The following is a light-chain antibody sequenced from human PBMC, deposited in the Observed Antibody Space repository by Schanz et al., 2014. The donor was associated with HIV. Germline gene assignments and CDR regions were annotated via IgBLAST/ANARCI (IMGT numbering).Light chain of an antibody. CDR3: QQYYRTPWT. V-gene: IGKV1-5*03. CDR2: WAS. Sequence: DIQMTQSPSTLSASVGDRVTLTCRASQSISSWLAWYQQKPGQRPKLYFYWASTRESGVPERFSGSGSGTDFTLTISSLQPEDVAVYYCQQYYRTPWTFGQGTKVEIK. CDR1: QSISSW. J-gene: IGKJ1*01.